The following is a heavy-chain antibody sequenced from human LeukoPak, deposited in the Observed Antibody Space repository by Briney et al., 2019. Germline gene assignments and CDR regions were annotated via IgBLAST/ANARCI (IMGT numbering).Heavy chain of an antibody. D-gene: IGHD3-10*01. CDR1: GFTFSSYS. CDR2: ISSSSYI. Sequence: PGGSLRLSCAASGFTFSSYSMNWVRQAPGKGLEWVSSISSSSYIYYADSVKGRFTISRDNAKNSLYLQMNSLRAEDTAVYYCARDLPFGSGSYYLDYWGQGTLVTVSS. J-gene: IGHJ4*02. CDR3: ARDLPFGSGSYYLDY. V-gene: IGHV3-21*01.